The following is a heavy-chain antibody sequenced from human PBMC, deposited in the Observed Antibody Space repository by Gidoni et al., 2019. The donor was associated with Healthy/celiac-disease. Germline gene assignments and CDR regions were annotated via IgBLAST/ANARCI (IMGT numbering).Heavy chain of an antibody. CDR1: GGTFSSYA. CDR2: IIPIFGTA. CDR3: ASGDIVVVPAAPYYYYMDV. J-gene: IGHJ6*03. D-gene: IGHD2-2*01. Sequence: QVQLVQSGAEVKKPGSSVKVSCKASGGTFSSYAISWVRQAPGQGLEWMGGIIPIFGTANYAQKFQGRVTITADESTSTAYMELSSLRSEDTAVYYCASGDIVVVPAAPYYYYMDVWGKGTTVTVSS. V-gene: IGHV1-69*01.